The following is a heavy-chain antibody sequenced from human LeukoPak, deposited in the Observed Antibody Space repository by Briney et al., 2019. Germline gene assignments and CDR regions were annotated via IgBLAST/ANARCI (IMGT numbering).Heavy chain of an antibody. V-gene: IGHV3-7*01. J-gene: IGHJ6*02. CDR2: IKQDGSEK. Sequence: GGSLRLSCAASGFTFSSYWMSWVRQAPGKGLEWVANIKQDGSEKYYVDSVKGRFTIFRDNAKNSLYLQMNSLRAEDTAVYYCARRSRYSGYDYPGYYYYGMDVWGQGTTVTVSS. CDR1: GFTFSSYW. CDR3: ARRSRYSGYDYPGYYYYGMDV. D-gene: IGHD5-12*01.